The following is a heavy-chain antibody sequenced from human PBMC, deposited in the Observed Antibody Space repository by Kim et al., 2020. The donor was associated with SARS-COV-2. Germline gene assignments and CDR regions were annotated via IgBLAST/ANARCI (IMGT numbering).Heavy chain of an antibody. D-gene: IGHD2-15*01. Sequence: NPALKSRVTISVDTSKNQFSLKLTSVTAADTAMYYCASSTSGWLFYYMDVWGKGTTVTVSS. CDR3: ASSTSGWLFYYMDV. V-gene: IGHV4-39*01. J-gene: IGHJ6*03.